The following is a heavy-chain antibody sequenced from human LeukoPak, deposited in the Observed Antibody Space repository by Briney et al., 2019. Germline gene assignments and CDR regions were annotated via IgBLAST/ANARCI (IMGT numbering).Heavy chain of an antibody. CDR2: INPNSGGT. J-gene: IGHJ6*03. CDR1: GYTFTGYY. V-gene: IGHV1-2*02. CDR3: ARWSGSVTARNYYYYMDV. Sequence: ASVKVSCKASGYTFTGYYMHWLRQAPGQGLEWMGWINPNSGGTNYAQKFQGRVTMTRDTSISTAYMELSRLRSDDTAVYYCARWSGSVTARNYYYYMDVWGEGTTVTVSS. D-gene: IGHD6-6*01.